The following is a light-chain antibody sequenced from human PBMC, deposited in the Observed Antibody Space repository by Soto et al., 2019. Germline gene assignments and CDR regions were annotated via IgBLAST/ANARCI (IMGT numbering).Light chain of an antibody. V-gene: IGLV1-40*01. CDR1: SSNIGAGYD. CDR3: QSYDSSVSGSV. Sequence: QSVLTQPPSVSGAPGQRVTISCTGSSSNIGAGYDVHWYQHLPGTAPKLLIFHNTNRPSGVPDRCSGSKSGTSASLAITGLQPEDEADYYCQSYDSSVSGSVFGGGTKLTVL. CDR2: HNT. J-gene: IGLJ2*01.